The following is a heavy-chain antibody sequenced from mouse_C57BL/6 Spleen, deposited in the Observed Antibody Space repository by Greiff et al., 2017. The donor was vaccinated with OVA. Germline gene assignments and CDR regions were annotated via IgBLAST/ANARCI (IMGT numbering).Heavy chain of an antibody. CDR3: ARRDSSGYSDY. Sequence: QVQLQQPGAELVMPGASVKLSCKASGYTFTSYWMHWVKPRPGQGLEWIGEIDPSDSYTNYNQKFKGKSTLTVDKSSSTAYMQLSSLTSEDSAVYYCARRDSSGYSDYWGQGTTLTVSS. CDR2: IDPSDSYT. CDR1: GYTFTSYW. J-gene: IGHJ2*01. D-gene: IGHD3-2*02. V-gene: IGHV1-69*01.